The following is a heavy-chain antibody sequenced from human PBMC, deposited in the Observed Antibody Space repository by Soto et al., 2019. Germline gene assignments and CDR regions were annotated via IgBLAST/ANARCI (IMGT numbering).Heavy chain of an antibody. V-gene: IGHV1-69*13. Sequence: SVKVSCKASGGTFSSNAIGWVRQAPGQGPEWMGGILPIFNTANYAQNFQGRDTITQEESTSTSYMQLTSLKSEDTAIYYWATGGGGYSSSFPRFYLEYWVHGTMVTVSS. CDR3: ATGGGGYSSSFPRFYLEY. J-gene: IGHJ4*01. CDR1: GGTFSSNA. D-gene: IGHD5-18*01. CDR2: ILPIFNTA.